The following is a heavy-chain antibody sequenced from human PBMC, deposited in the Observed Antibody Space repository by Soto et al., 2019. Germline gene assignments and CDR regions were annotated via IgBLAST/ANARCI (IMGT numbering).Heavy chain of an antibody. CDR2: IYYSGST. V-gene: IGHV4-59*08. CDR1: GGSISSYY. J-gene: IGHJ4*02. Sequence: PSETLSLTCTVSGGSISSYYWSWIRQPPGKGLEWIGYIYYSGSTNYNPSLKSRVTISVDTSKNQFSLKLSSVTAADTAVYYCARGRITMVRGVIRGYYFDYWGQGTLVTVSS. D-gene: IGHD3-10*01. CDR3: ARGRITMVRGVIRGYYFDY.